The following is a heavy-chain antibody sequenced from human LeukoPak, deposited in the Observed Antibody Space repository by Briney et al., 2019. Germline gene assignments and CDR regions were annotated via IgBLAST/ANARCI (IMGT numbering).Heavy chain of an antibody. Sequence: ASVKVPCKASGYTFTSYYMHWVRQAPGQGLEWMGIINPSGGSTSYAQKFQGRVTMTRDTSTSTVYMELSSLRSEDTAVYYCARDYYDSSGYYRHTSKYYFDYWGQGTLVTVSS. J-gene: IGHJ4*02. CDR2: INPSGGST. D-gene: IGHD3-22*01. V-gene: IGHV1-46*01. CDR3: ARDYYDSSGYYRHTSKYYFDY. CDR1: GYTFTSYY.